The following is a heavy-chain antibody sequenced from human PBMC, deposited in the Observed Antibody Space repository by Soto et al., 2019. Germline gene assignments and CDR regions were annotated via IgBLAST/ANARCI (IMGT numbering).Heavy chain of an antibody. Sequence: QVQLQESGPGLVRPWETLSLTCSVSGDSVSSGDYCWSWIRQPPGKGLEWIGHVYFSGSTNYIPSLKSRLTMSVDTAKNQFSLKLNSVTAADTAVYYCARIPVDTYMIYWSDPWGQGTQVTVSS. V-gene: IGHV4-61*08. J-gene: IGHJ5*02. CDR2: VYFSGST. D-gene: IGHD3-16*01. CDR3: ARIPVDTYMIYWSDP. CDR1: GDSVSSGDYC.